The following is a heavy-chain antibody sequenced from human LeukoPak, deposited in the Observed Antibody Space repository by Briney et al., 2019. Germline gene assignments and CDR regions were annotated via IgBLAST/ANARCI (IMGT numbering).Heavy chain of an antibody. V-gene: IGHV3-23*01. CDR3: AKDSFTYGDYEYYYYGMDV. D-gene: IGHD4-17*01. CDR2: ISGSGGST. J-gene: IGHJ6*02. CDR1: GFTFSSYA. Sequence: GASLRLSCAASGFTFSSYAMSWVRQAPGKGLEWVSAISGSGGSTYYADSVKGRFTISRDNSKNTLYLQMNSLRAEDTAVYYCAKDSFTYGDYEYYYYGMDVWGQGTTVTVYS.